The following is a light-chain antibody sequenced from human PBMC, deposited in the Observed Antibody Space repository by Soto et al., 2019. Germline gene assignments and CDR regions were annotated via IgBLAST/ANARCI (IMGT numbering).Light chain of an antibody. Sequence: DVVMTQSPLSLPVTPGEPASISCRSSQSLLHSDGYNYLDWFLQRPGQSPQVLIYLGSNRAPGAPDRFSGSGSGTDFTLKISRVEAEDVGVYYCMQALQAPLTFGGGTQVEIK. CDR2: LGS. V-gene: IGKV2-28*01. CDR3: MQALQAPLT. CDR1: QSLLHSDGYNY. J-gene: IGKJ4*01.